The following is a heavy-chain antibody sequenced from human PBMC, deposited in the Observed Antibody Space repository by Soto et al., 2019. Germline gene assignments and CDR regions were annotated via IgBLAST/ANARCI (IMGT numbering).Heavy chain of an antibody. V-gene: IGHV4-59*01. CDR3: ARDDRDDYKGRFGH. CDR2: IFDTGTT. J-gene: IGHJ4*02. D-gene: IGHD4-4*01. Sequence: PSETLSLTCTVSGGSFNTYYSWTWVRQPPGKGLEWIGDIFDTGTTNYNPSLKSRVTISLDTAKNQFSLNLSSVTAADTALYYCARDDRDDYKGRFGHRGQGTLVTVSS. CDR1: GGSFNTYY.